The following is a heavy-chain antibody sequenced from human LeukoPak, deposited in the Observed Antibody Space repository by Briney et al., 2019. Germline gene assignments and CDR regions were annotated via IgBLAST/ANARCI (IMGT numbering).Heavy chain of an antibody. CDR1: GFTFSNYG. CDR2: ISGSGGTT. CDR3: ATGRLDYGDYYVDD. V-gene: IGHV3-23*01. D-gene: IGHD2-21*02. J-gene: IGHJ4*02. Sequence: GGSLRLSCAASGFTFSNYGMSWVRQAPGKGLEWVSVISGSGGTTYYADSVRGRFTISRDNSKNTLYLQMNSLRAEDTSLYYCATGRLDYGDYYVDDWGQGTLVTVSS.